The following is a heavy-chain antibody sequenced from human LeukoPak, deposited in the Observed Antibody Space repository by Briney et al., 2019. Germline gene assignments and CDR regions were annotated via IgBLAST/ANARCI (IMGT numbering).Heavy chain of an antibody. CDR3: ARGMDGTTGIDWFDP. Sequence: GGSLRLSCAASGFTFSSYWMSWVRQAPGKGLEWVANIKQDGSEKYYVDSVKGRFTISRDNAENSLYLQMNSLRAEDTAVYYCARGMDGTTGIDWFDPWGQGTLVTVSS. CDR2: IKQDGSEK. CDR1: GFTFSSYW. V-gene: IGHV3-7*01. D-gene: IGHD1-7*01. J-gene: IGHJ5*02.